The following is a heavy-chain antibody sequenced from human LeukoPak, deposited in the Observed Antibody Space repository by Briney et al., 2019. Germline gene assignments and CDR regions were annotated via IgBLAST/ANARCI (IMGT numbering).Heavy chain of an antibody. CDR1: GDNFTDYY. J-gene: IGHJ4*02. D-gene: IGHD3-10*01. CDR3: ARDLSGTYQIDY. CDR2: MNPNSGGT. Sequence: ASVKVSCKASGDNFTDYYMHWVRQAPGQGLEWMGWMNPNSGGTTYPQKFQGRVTMTRDTSINTAYMELSRLRSDDTAVYYCARDLSGTYQIDYWGQGTLVTVSS. V-gene: IGHV1-2*02.